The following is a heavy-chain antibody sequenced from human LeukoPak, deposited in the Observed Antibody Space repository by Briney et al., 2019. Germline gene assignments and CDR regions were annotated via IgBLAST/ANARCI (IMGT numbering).Heavy chain of an antibody. J-gene: IGHJ3*02. CDR3: AKAGYSYGPDAFDI. V-gene: IGHV3-74*01. D-gene: IGHD5-18*01. CDR2: INSDGSST. CDR1: GFTFSSYW. Sequence: PGGSLRLSCAASGFTFSSYWMHWVRQAPGKGLVWVSRINSDGSSTSYADSVKGRFTISRDNAKNTLYLQMNSLRVEDTALYYCAKAGYSYGPDAFDIWGQGTMVTVSS.